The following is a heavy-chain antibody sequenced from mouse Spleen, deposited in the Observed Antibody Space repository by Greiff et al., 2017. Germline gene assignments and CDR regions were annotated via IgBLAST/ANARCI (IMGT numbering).Heavy chain of an antibody. CDR1: GYTFTSYD. D-gene: IGHD4-1*01. V-gene: IGHV1-85*01. Sequence: VQRVESGPELVKPGASVKLSCKASGYTFTSYDINWVKQRPGQGLEWIGWIYPRDGSTKYNEKFKGKATLTVDTSSSTAYMELHSLTSEDSAVYFCARVLTGAWFAYWGQGTLVTVSA. CDR2: IYPRDGST. J-gene: IGHJ3*01. CDR3: ARVLTGAWFAY.